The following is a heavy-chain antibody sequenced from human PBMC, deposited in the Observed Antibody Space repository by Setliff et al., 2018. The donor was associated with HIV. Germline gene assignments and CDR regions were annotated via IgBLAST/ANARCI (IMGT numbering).Heavy chain of an antibody. D-gene: IGHD3-10*01. Sequence: SETLSLTCTVSGGSISSTSYYWGWIRQSPGKGLEWIGSIYYSGTTYYNPSLKSRATVSVDTSKNQFSLILTSVTAADTAVYYCARRLLRGVRGPPCFDYWGQGTLGTVSS. CDR3: ARRLLRGVRGPPCFDY. CDR1: GGSISSTSYY. CDR2: IYYSGTT. J-gene: IGHJ4*02. V-gene: IGHV4-39*01.